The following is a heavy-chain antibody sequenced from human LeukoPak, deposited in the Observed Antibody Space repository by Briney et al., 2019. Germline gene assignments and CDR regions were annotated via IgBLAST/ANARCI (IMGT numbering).Heavy chain of an antibody. V-gene: IGHV3-53*05. CDR2: IYSGGST. Sequence: PGGSLRLSCAASGFTVSSNYMSWVRQAPGKGLEWVSVIYSGGSTYYADSVKGRFTISRDNSKNTLYLQMNSLRAEDTAVYYCAKDHSNALLRFGEVIRKTRDGYFDYWGQGTLVTVSS. CDR1: GFTVSSNY. D-gene: IGHD3-10*01. J-gene: IGHJ4*02. CDR3: AKDHSNALLRFGEVIRKTRDGYFDY.